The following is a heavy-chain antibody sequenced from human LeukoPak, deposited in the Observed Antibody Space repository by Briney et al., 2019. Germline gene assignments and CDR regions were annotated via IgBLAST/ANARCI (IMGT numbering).Heavy chain of an antibody. D-gene: IGHD3-22*01. CDR3: TRSRDYYDSGGYSAVDY. Sequence: GGSLRLSCTASGFTFGDYALNWVRQAPGRGLEWVGFISSKAYGGTPEYAASVKGRFTISRDDSKGIAHLQMNSLKTEDTGVYFCTRSRDYYDSGGYSAVDYWGQGTLVTVSS. CDR2: ISSKAYGGTP. CDR1: GFTFGDYA. V-gene: IGHV3-49*04. J-gene: IGHJ4*02.